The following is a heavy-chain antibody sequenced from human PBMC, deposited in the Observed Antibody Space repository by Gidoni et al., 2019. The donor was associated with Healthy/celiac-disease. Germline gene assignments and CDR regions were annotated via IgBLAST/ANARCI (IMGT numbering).Heavy chain of an antibody. CDR1: GGSFSGYY. D-gene: IGHD4-4*01. CDR2: INHSGST. Sequence: QVQLQQWGAGLLRPSETLSLTCAVYGGSFSGYYWSWIRQPPGKGLEWIGEINHSGSTNYNPSLKSRVTIAVETSKNQFSRKLSSVTAAYTAVYYCARAGPLIKSYRRFDPWGQGTLVTVSS. J-gene: IGHJ5*02. V-gene: IGHV4-34*01. CDR3: ARAGPLIKSYRRFDP.